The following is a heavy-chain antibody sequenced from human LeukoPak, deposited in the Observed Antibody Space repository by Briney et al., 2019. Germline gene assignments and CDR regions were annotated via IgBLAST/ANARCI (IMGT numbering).Heavy chain of an antibody. CDR2: ISSSSSYI. Sequence: GGSLRLSCAASGFTFSRYSMNWVRQAPGKGLEWVSSISSSSSYIYYADSVKGRFTISRDNAKNSLYLQMNSLRAEDTAVYYCASLGAVAGTSGWFDPWGQGTLVTVSS. CDR3: ASLGAVAGTSGWFDP. D-gene: IGHD6-19*01. V-gene: IGHV3-21*01. J-gene: IGHJ5*02. CDR1: GFTFSRYS.